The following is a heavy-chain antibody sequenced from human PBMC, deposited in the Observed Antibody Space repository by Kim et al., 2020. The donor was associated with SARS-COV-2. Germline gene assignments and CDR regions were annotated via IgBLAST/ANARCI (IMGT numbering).Heavy chain of an antibody. CDR2: IYYSGST. J-gene: IGHJ4*02. CDR1: GGSISSGGYY. Sequence: SETLSLTCTVSGGSISSGGYYWSWIRQHLGKGLEWIGYIYYSGSTYYNPSLKSRVTISVDTSKNQFSLKLSSVTAADTAVYYCARTRITMIVVVTHFDYWGQGTLVTVSS. V-gene: IGHV4-31*03. D-gene: IGHD3-22*01. CDR3: ARTRITMIVVVTHFDY.